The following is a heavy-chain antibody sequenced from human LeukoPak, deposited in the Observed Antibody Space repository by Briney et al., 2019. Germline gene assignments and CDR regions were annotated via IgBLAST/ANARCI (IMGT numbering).Heavy chain of an antibody. CDR1: GFTFSSYG. CDR3: ARGADSSGWYPDASDI. D-gene: IGHD6-19*01. CDR2: IWYDGSNK. J-gene: IGHJ3*02. V-gene: IGHV3-33*01. Sequence: GGSLRLSCAASGFTFSSYGMHWVRQAPGKGLEWVAVIWYDGSNKYYADSVKGRFTISRDNSKNTLYLQMNSLRAEDTAVYYCARGADSSGWYPDASDIWGQGTMVTVSS.